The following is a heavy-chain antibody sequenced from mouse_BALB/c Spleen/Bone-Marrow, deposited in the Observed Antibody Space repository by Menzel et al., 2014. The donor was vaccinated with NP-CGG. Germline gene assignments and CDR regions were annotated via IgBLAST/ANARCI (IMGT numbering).Heavy chain of an antibody. CDR2: ISSGSSTI. CDR1: GFTFSSFG. CDR3: ARGGNYSLFAY. J-gene: IGHJ3*01. D-gene: IGHD2-1*01. V-gene: IGHV5-17*02. Sequence: DVKLVESGGGLVQPGGSRKLSCAASGFTFSSFGMHWVRQAPEKGLEWVAYISSGSSTIYYADTVKGRFTISRDNPKNTLFLQMTSLRSEDTAMYYCARGGNYSLFAYWGQGTLFTVSA.